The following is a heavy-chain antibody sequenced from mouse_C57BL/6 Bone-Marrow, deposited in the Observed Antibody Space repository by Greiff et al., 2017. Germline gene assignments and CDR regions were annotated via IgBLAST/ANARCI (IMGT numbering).Heavy chain of an antibody. CDR2: IDPENGDT. D-gene: IGHD2-1*01. V-gene: IGHV14-4*01. Sequence: VQLQQSGAELVRPGASVKLSCTASGFNIKDDYMHWVKQRPEQGLEWIGWIDPENGDTEYASKFQGKATITADTSSNTAYLQLSSLTSEDTAVCYCTTYYGNSAWFAYWGQGTLVTVSA. J-gene: IGHJ3*01. CDR1: GFNIKDDY. CDR3: TTYYGNSAWFAY.